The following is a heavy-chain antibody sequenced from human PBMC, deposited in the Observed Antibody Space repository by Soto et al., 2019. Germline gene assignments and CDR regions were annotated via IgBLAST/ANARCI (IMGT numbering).Heavy chain of an antibody. D-gene: IGHD3-22*01. Sequence: SXKVSFTASGYTXSGYYRYLVRQAPGQGLEWMGWINPNSRGTNYAQKFQGRVTMTRDTSISTAYMELSTLRSHDTAAYYCARDHLDSSGYYPAYWGQGTLVTVSS. CDR2: INPNSRGT. CDR1: GYTXSGYY. V-gene: IGHV1-2*02. J-gene: IGHJ4*02. CDR3: ARDHLDSSGYYPAY.